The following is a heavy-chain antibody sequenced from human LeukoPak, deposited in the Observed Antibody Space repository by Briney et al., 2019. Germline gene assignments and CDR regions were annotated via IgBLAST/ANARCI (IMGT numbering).Heavy chain of an antibody. CDR1: GFTFSSYG. J-gene: IGHJ4*02. CDR3: AKGSDYYGSRGSY. Sequence: GGSLRLSCAASGFTFSSYGMHWVRQAPGKGLEWVAVISYDGSNKYYADSVKGRFTISRDNSKNTLYLQMNSLRAEDTAVYYCAKGSDYYGSRGSYWGQGTLVTVSS. V-gene: IGHV3-30*18. CDR2: ISYDGSNK. D-gene: IGHD3-10*01.